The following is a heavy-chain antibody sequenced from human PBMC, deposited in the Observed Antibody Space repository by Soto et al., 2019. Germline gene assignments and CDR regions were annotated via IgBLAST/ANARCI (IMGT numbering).Heavy chain of an antibody. CDR1: GFTLSTYS. Sequence: GGSLRLSCAAAGFTLSTYSMNWVRQAPGKGLEWVSFISSSSSYIYYADSVKGRFTISKDNAKNSLYLQMSSLRAEDTAVYYCARDVRDGYINAFDIWGQGTMVTVSS. D-gene: IGHD4-4*01. V-gene: IGHV3-21*01. CDR2: ISSSSSYI. J-gene: IGHJ3*02. CDR3: ARDVRDGYINAFDI.